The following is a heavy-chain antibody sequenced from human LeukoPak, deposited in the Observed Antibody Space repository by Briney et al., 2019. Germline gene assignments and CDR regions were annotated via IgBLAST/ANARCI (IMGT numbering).Heavy chain of an antibody. CDR3: ATAAVTLGVFDY. CDR2: IYHSGST. Sequence: SETLSLTCTVSGGSISSSNWWSWVRQPPGKGLEWIGEIYHSGSTNYNPSLKSRVTISVDKSKNQFSLKLSPVTAADTAVYYCATAAVTLGVFDYWGQGTLVTVSS. J-gene: IGHJ4*02. V-gene: IGHV4-4*02. CDR1: GGSISSSNW. D-gene: IGHD5-18*01.